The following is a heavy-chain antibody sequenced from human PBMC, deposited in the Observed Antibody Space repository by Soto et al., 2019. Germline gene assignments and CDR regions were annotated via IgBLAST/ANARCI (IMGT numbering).Heavy chain of an antibody. CDR1: GFTFNSHG. CDR3: AQDRTGILAEVSWLES. V-gene: IGHV3-30*18. J-gene: IGHJ4*02. CDR2: ISYDGSNK. Sequence: QVLLVETGGGVVQPGGSLTLSCVDSGFTFNSHGMHWVRQAPGKGLEWGAVISYDGSNKYYADSVKGRFTISRDNSKYTVYLQVNSLKAEGTAVYYCAQDRTGILAEVSWLESWGQGTLVTVSA. D-gene: IGHD5-12*01.